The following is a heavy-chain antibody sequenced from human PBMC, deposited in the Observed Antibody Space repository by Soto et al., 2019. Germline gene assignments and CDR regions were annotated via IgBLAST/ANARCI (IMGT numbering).Heavy chain of an antibody. CDR1: GFSFNNARMG. V-gene: IGHV2-26*03. D-gene: IGHD3-10*01. CDR3: ARLPMVRGVFKGEYAMDV. J-gene: IGHJ6*02. Sequence: QVTLKESGPVLVKPTETLTLTCSMSGFSFNNARMGVSWIRQPPGKALEWLAHIFPSNEKSYRASLRGRLTISTDTSKRRVVLMMTNVDPVDTGTYYWARLPMVRGVFKGEYAMDVWGQGTTVIVSS. CDR2: IFPSNEK.